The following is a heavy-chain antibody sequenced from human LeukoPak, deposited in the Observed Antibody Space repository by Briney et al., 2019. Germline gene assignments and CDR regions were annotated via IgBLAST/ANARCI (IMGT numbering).Heavy chain of an antibody. J-gene: IGHJ6*02. Sequence: GESLKISCDASGYSFTTYWIGWVRQMPGKGLEWMGIIYPGDSDTRYRPSFQGQVTISVDKSFSAAYLQWSSLQASDSAIYYCARHMAPGDYYYAMDVWGQGTTVTVSS. CDR3: ARHMAPGDYYYAMDV. CDR2: IYPGDSDT. CDR1: GYSFTTYW. V-gene: IGHV5-51*01. D-gene: IGHD1-14*01.